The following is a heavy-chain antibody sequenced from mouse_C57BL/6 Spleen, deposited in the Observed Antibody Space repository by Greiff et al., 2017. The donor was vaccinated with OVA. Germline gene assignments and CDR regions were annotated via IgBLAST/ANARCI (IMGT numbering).Heavy chain of an antibody. J-gene: IGHJ4*01. Sequence: VQLQQPGAELVMPGASVKLSCKASGYTFTSYWMHWVKQRPGQGLEWIGEIDPSDSYTNYNQKFKGKSTLTVDKSSSTAYMQLSSLTSEDSAVYDCARRYYGYERALDYWGQGTSVTVSS. CDR3: ARRYYGYERALDY. D-gene: IGHD2-2*01. V-gene: IGHV1-69*01. CDR2: IDPSDSYT. CDR1: GYTFTSYW.